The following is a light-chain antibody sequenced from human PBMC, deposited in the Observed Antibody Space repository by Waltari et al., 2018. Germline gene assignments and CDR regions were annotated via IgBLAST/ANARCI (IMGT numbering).Light chain of an antibody. CDR1: QSISKY. V-gene: IGKV3-20*01. Sequence: EIMLTQSPGTLSLSPGERATLYCRASQSISKYLAWYQQKPGQAPRLLIYDASIRATGRPYRFSGSGCGTDFSLTISRLEPEDYAVYYCQKYGSLPATFGRGTKVEIK. CDR2: DAS. J-gene: IGKJ1*01. CDR3: QKYGSLPAT.